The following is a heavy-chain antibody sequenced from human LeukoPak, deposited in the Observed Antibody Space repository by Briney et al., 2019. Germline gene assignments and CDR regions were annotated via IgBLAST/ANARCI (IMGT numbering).Heavy chain of an antibody. J-gene: IGHJ4*02. Sequence: GASVKVSCKASGYTFTGYYTHWVRQAPGLGLEWMGWINPNSGGTNYAQKFQGRVTMTRGTSISTAYMELSRLRSDDTAVYYCARGDRIQLWLLYYFDYWGQGTLVTVSS. CDR1: GYTFTGYY. CDR3: ARGDRIQLWLLYYFDY. CDR2: INPNSGGT. D-gene: IGHD5-18*01. V-gene: IGHV1-2*02.